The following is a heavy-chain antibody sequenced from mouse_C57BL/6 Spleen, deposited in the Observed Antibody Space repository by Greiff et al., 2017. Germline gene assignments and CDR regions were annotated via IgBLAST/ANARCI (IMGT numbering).Heavy chain of an antibody. CDR2: IRNKANNHAT. J-gene: IGHJ4*01. V-gene: IGHV6-6*01. CDR3: TGLTGDYAMDY. CDR1: GFTFSDAW. D-gene: IGHD4-1*01. Sequence: EVMLVESGGGLVQPGGSMKLSCAASGFTFSDAWMDWVRQSPEKGLEWVAEIRNKANNHATYYAESVKGRFTISRDDSKSSVYLQMNSLRAEDTGIYYCTGLTGDYAMDYWGQGTSVTVSS.